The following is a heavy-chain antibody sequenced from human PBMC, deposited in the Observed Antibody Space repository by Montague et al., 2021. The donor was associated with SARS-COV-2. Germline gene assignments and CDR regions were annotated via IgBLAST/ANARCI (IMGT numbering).Heavy chain of an antibody. V-gene: IGHV4-34*01. D-gene: IGHD3-10*01. CDR3: ASRGAGWFGSNPERFDY. CDR2: INHSGST. J-gene: IGHJ4*02. Sequence: SETLSLTCAVYGASLSDYYWTWIRQPPGKGLEWIGEINHSGSTNXVPFLKSRVTISVDKSKNQFSLKLSSVTAADTAVYYCASRGAGWFGSNPERFDYWGQGTLVTVSS. CDR1: GASLSDYY.